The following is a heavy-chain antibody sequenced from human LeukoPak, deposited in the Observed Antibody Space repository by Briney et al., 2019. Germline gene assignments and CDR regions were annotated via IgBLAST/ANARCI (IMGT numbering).Heavy chain of an antibody. V-gene: IGHV4-59*08. D-gene: IGHD1/OR15-1a*01. CDR1: AGSISSYY. CDR3: ARSGTSRYYFYGMDV. CDR2: IYYTGST. Sequence: SETLSLTCTVSAGSISSYYWNWIRQPPRKGREWIGYIYYTGSTNYSPAVKGRVTISVDTAKNQFSLKLNSVTATDTAVYYCARSGTSRYYFYGMDVWGQGTTVTVSS. J-gene: IGHJ6*02.